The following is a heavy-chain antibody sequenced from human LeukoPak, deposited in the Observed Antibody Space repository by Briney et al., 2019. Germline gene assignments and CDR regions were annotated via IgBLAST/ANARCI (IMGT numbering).Heavy chain of an antibody. CDR1: GFTFSTYS. Sequence: GGPLRLSCAASGFTFSTYSMNWVRQAPGKGLEWLSYISISATTIDYADSVKGRFTISRDNAKNSLYLQMNSLRAEDTAVYYCARDSTYAFDYWGQGTLVTVSS. V-gene: IGHV3-48*04. CDR2: ISISATTI. CDR3: ARDSTYAFDY. D-gene: IGHD2-2*01. J-gene: IGHJ4*02.